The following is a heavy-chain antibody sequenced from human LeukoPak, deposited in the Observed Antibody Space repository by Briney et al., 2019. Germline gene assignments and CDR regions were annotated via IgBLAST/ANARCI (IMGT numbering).Heavy chain of an antibody. D-gene: IGHD3-22*01. CDR1: GFTFDDYA. Sequence: PGGSLRLSCAASGFTFDDYAMHWVRQAPGKGLEWVSLISGDGGSTYYADSVKGRFTISRDNSKNSLYLQMNSLRTEDTALYYCAKEQCYYDSSGYYSPGFDYWGQGSVVTVSS. CDR3: AKEQCYYDSSGYYSPGFDY. V-gene: IGHV3-43*02. J-gene: IGHJ4*02. CDR2: ISGDGGST.